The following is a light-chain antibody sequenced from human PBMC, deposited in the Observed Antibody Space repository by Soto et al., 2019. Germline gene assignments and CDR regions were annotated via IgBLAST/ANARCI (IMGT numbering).Light chain of an antibody. Sequence: DIQMTQSPSTLSASVGDRVTITCRASQSISSWLAWYQQKPGKATKLLIYKASILESGVPSRFSGSGSGTEFTLSISSLQPDDFATYYCQHYNSYPLTFGGGTKVEIK. V-gene: IGKV1-5*03. CDR1: QSISSW. CDR2: KAS. CDR3: QHYNSYPLT. J-gene: IGKJ4*01.